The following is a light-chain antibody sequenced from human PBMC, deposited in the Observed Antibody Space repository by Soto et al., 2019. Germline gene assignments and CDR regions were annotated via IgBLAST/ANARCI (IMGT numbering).Light chain of an antibody. CDR2: DAS. CDR1: QTTNTW. J-gene: IGKJ2*01. V-gene: IGKV1-5*01. CDR3: QHYISYPYT. Sequence: DIQMTQFPSTLSASVGDRVTITCRDSQTTNTWLAWYQQKPGTAPKLLIYDASSLEGGVPSRFSASGSGTEFTLTISSLQPDDLATYYCQHYISYPYTFGQGTKVEIK.